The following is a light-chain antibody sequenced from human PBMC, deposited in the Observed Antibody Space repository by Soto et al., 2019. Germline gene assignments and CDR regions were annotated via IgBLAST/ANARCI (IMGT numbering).Light chain of an antibody. CDR2: DTS. J-gene: IGKJ1*01. CDR3: QQYGASPLT. Sequence: EVELTRSPGTLSLSPGEIATLSCRASQSVSSSHLAWYQQKRGQAPRLLIYDTSTRATGIPDRFSGSGSGTDFTLTISRLEPEDFAVYHCQQYGASPLTFGQGTKVEVK. CDR1: QSVSSSH. V-gene: IGKV3-20*01.